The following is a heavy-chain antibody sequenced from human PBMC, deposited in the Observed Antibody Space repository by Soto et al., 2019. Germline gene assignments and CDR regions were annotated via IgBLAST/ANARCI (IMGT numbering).Heavy chain of an antibody. V-gene: IGHV3-9*01. Sequence: ELQLVESGGGLVQPGRSLRLSCTSSGFTFDDHAMHWVRQAPGKGLEWVSGISWNSGSIGYADSVRGRFTISRDNAKNSLYRQMNSLGAEDTALYYCVKDWGGGVGLFDFWGQGTLVTVSS. CDR1: GFTFDDHA. CDR3: VKDWGGGVGLFDF. J-gene: IGHJ4*02. D-gene: IGHD3-16*01. CDR2: ISWNSGSI.